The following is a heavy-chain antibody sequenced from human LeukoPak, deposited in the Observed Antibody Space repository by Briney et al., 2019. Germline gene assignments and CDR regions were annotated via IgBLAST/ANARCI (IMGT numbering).Heavy chain of an antibody. D-gene: IGHD7-27*01. CDR2: IAYDGSNK. CDR1: GFTFSDYG. J-gene: IGHJ4*02. Sequence: GGSLRLSCAASGFTFSDYGMHWVRQAPGRGLEWVAVIAYDGSNKYYADSVKGRFTISRDNSKNTLYLQMSNLRAEDTAVYYCARGVLYSLSDPGLAILGDWGQGTPVTVSS. CDR3: ARGVLYSLSDPGLAILGD. V-gene: IGHV3-30*03.